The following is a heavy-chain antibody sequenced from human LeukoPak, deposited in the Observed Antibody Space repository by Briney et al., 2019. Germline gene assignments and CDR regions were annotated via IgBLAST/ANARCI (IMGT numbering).Heavy chain of an antibody. J-gene: IGHJ4*02. Sequence: ASVKVSCKASGYTFTGYYMHWVRQAPGQGLGWMGWINPNSGGTNYAQKFQGRVTMTRDTSISTAYMELSRLRSDDTAVYYCARGRGGYDFVVDYWGQGTLVTVSS. V-gene: IGHV1-2*02. CDR2: INPNSGGT. CDR1: GYTFTGYY. CDR3: ARGRGGYDFVVDY. D-gene: IGHD5-12*01.